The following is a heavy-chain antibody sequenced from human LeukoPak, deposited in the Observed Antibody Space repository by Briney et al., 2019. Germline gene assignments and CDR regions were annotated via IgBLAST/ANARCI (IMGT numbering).Heavy chain of an antibody. V-gene: IGHV3-7*01. CDR1: GFTFSSYW. CDR3: ARESRIIAAHDDY. J-gene: IGHJ4*02. D-gene: IGHD6-6*01. Sequence: GGSLRLSCAASGFTFSSYWMSWVRQAPGKGLEWVANIRQDGSEKYYEDSVKGRFTISRDNAKNSLYLQMNSLRAEDTAVYYCARESRIIAAHDDYWGQGTLVTVSS. CDR2: IRQDGSEK.